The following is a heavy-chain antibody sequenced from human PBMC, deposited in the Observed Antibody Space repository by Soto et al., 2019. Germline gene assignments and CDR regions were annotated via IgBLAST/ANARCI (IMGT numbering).Heavy chain of an antibody. CDR3: ARGLNAGYDFWSGYSPTLYGMDV. J-gene: IGHJ6*02. Sequence: ASVKVSCKASGYTFTSYGISWVRQAPGQVLEWMGWISAYNGNTNYAQKLQGRVTMTTDTSTSTAYMELRSLRSDDTAVYYCARGLNAGYDFWSGYSPTLYGMDVWGQGTTVTVSS. D-gene: IGHD3-3*01. CDR1: GYTFTSYG. V-gene: IGHV1-18*01. CDR2: ISAYNGNT.